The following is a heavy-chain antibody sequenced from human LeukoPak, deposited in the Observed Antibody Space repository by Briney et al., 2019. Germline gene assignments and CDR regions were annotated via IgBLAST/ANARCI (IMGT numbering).Heavy chain of an antibody. CDR3: AKDHYGDYVSLFDY. J-gene: IGHJ4*02. Sequence: PGGSLRLSCAASGFTFSTYAMSWVRQAPGKGLEWVSSISSTSAYINYADSVKGRFTISRDNSKNTLYLQMNSLRAEDTAVYYCAKDHYGDYVSLFDYWGQGTLVTVSS. D-gene: IGHD4-17*01. V-gene: IGHV3-23*01. CDR1: GFTFSTYA. CDR2: ISSTSAYI.